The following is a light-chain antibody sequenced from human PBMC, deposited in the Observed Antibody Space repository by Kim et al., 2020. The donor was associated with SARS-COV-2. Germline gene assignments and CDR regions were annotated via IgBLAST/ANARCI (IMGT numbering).Light chain of an antibody. CDR1: SSNIGRTS. J-gene: IGLJ2*01. Sequence: GQRVSISCSGHSSNIGRTSVSWYRHLPGAAPKLLMSSNDQRPSGVPDRFSASKSGTSASLAISGLQSEDEADYYCAAWDDKLNAIAFGGGTQLTVL. V-gene: IGLV1-44*01. CDR3: AAWDDKLNAIA. CDR2: SND.